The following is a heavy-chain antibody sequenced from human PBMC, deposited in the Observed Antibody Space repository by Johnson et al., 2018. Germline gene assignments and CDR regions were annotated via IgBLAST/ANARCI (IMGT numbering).Heavy chain of an antibody. D-gene: IGHD3-10*01. CDR1: GLTFSSYG. J-gene: IGHJ3*02. CDR2: ISYDGSNK. Sequence: QVQLVQSGGGVVQPGRSLRLSCAASGLTFSSYGMHWVRQAPGKGLEWVAVISYDGSNKYYADSVKGRITISRDNSKNPLYLQMNSLRAEDTAVYYCAKVLLWFGEFDGFDIWGQGTMVTVSS. CDR3: AKVLLWFGEFDGFDI. V-gene: IGHV3-30*18.